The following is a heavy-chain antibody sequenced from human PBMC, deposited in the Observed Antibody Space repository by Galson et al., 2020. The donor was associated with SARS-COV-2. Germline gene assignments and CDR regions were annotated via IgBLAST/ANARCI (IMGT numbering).Heavy chain of an antibody. D-gene: IGHD6-6*01. J-gene: IGHJ4*02. CDR3: ARIGYSSSSWDY. CDR2: INQDGSQI. CDR1: GFTFTNYW. Sequence: GGSLRLSSGAFGFTFTNYWMTWVPQAPGKGLEWVTNINQDGSQIYFVDSLKGRFTISRDNAKNSVYLQMNRLRVEDTAVYYCARIGYSSSSWDYWGQGTLVTVSS. V-gene: IGHV3-7*05.